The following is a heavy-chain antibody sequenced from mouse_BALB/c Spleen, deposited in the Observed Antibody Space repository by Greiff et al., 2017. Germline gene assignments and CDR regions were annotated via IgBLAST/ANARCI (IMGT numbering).Heavy chain of an antibody. D-gene: IGHD1-1*02. V-gene: IGHV5-4*02. J-gene: IGHJ4*01. Sequence: EVQVVESGGGLVKPGGSLKLSCAASGFTFSDYYMSWVRQTPEKRLEWVATISDGGSYTYYPDSVKGRFTISRDNAKNNLYLQMSSLKSEDTAMYYCARDGGNYAMDYWGQGTSVTVSS. CDR3: ARDGGNYAMDY. CDR2: ISDGGSYT. CDR1: GFTFSDYY.